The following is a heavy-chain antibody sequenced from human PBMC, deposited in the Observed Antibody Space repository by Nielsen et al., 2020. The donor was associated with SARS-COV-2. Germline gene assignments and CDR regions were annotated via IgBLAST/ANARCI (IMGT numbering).Heavy chain of an antibody. CDR3: ARYYYDSSGCLDY. Sequence: ASVKVSCKASGYTFTGYYMHWVRQAPGQGLEWMGWINPNSGGTNYAQKFQGRVTMTRDTSISTAYMELSRLRSEDTAVYYCARYYYDSSGCLDYWGQGTLVTVSS. D-gene: IGHD3-22*01. CDR2: INPNSGGT. V-gene: IGHV1-2*02. J-gene: IGHJ4*02. CDR1: GYTFTGYY.